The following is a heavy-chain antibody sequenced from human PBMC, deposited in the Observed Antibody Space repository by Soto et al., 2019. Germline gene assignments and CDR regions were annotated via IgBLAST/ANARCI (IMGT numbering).Heavy chain of an antibody. CDR2: IITLFGTA. D-gene: IGHD4-17*01. CDR1: GGTFSSHS. Sequence: VQLMQSGAEVKQPGSSVKVSCKASGGTFSSHSINWVRQAPGQGLEWMGGIITLFGTANYAQNFQGRVTITADQSTSKAYMELNSLRSDATAVYYCAREVGYGDFSAALLDWGQGTLLTVSS. CDR3: AREVGYGDFSAALLD. V-gene: IGHV1-69*01. J-gene: IGHJ4*02.